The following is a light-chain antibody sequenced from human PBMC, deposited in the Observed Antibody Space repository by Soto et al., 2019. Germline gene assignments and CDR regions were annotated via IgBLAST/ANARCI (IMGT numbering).Light chain of an antibody. CDR2: AAS. V-gene: IGKV1-27*01. CDR1: QGISNY. CDR3: QKYTNVPA. J-gene: IGKJ4*01. Sequence: DMQMTQSPSSLSASVGDRVTITCRASQGISNYLAWYQQIPGKVPKLLISAASTLQSGVPSRFSGSGSGTDFTLTISSLQPEDVATYYCQKYTNVPAFGGGPKVEIK.